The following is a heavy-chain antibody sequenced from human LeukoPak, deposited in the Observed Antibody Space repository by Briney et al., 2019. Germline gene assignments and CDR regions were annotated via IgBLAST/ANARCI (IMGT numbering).Heavy chain of an antibody. D-gene: IGHD3-10*01. J-gene: IGHJ6*03. CDR3: ARDFPNRRRWFGELQAYYYYMDV. Sequence: PGGSLRLSCAASGFTFSDYYMSWIRQAPGKGLEWVSYISSSGSTIYYADSVKGRFTISRDNAKNSLYLQMNSLRAEDTAVYYCARDFPNRRRWFGELQAYYYYMDVWGKGTTVTISS. CDR2: ISSSGSTI. V-gene: IGHV3-11*01. CDR1: GFTFSDYY.